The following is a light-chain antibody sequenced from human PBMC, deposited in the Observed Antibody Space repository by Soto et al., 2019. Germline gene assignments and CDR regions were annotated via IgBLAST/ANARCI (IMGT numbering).Light chain of an antibody. V-gene: IGKV1-27*01. CDR2: AAF. J-gene: IGKJ4*01. CDR3: QNYDNAPLT. Sequence: DIQMTQSPSSLSASVGDRVTITCRASRAIGNDLAWYQQKPGKVPQLLIYAAFTLQSGVPSRFSASRSGTDFTLTISSPQPEDVATYYCQNYDNAPLTFGGGTKVEIK. CDR1: RAIGND.